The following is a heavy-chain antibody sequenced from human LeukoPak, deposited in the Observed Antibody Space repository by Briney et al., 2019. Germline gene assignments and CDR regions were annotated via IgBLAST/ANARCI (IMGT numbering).Heavy chain of an antibody. CDR2: ISHSGST. V-gene: IGHV4-34*01. CDR1: GGSFSGYY. CDR3: ARDRDYYDSSGYNYCDY. Sequence: PSETLSLTCAVYGGSFSGYYWSWIRQPPGKGLEWIGEISHSGSTNYNPSLKSRVTISVDTSKNQYSLKLSSVTAADTAVYYCARDRDYYDSSGYNYCDYWGQGTLVTVSS. J-gene: IGHJ4*02. D-gene: IGHD3-22*01.